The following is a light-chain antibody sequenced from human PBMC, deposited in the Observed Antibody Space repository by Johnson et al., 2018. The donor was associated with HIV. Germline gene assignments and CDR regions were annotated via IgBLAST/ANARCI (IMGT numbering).Light chain of an antibody. J-gene: IGLJ1*01. CDR2: ENK. Sequence: QSVLTQPPSVSAAPGQKVTVSCSGSNTNIGNDFVSWYQQFPGTAPKLLIHENKKRPSGIPDRFSGSKSGTSATLDITGLQTGDEADYYCGTWDSSLNAYVFGAATKVAVL. CDR1: NTNIGNDF. V-gene: IGLV1-51*02. CDR3: GTWDSSLNAYV.